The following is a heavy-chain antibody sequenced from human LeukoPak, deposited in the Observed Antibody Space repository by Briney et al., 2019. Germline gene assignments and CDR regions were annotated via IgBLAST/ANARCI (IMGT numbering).Heavy chain of an antibody. J-gene: IGHJ4*02. V-gene: IGHV4-39*07. D-gene: IGHD2-15*01. CDR2: IYYSGST. Sequence: SETLSLTCTVSGGSISSSSYYWGWIRQPPGKGLEWIGSIYYSGSTYYNPSLKSRVTISVDTSKNQFSLKLSSVTAADTAVYYCARLVVVVAATHFDYWGQGTLVTVSS. CDR3: ARLVVVVAATHFDY. CDR1: GGSISSSSYY.